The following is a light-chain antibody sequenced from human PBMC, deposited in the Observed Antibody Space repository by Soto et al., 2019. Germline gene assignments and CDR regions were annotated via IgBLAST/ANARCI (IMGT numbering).Light chain of an antibody. CDR1: QSISSY. V-gene: IGKV1-39*01. CDR3: QQRTNWRIT. Sequence: KMTQSASSRSASVGDRVTITCRASQSISSYLNWYQQKPGKAPKLLIYAASSLQSGVPSRFSGSGSGTDFTLTISSLQPEDFAVYYCQQRTNWRITCGQGTHWRL. J-gene: IGKJ5*01. CDR2: AAS.